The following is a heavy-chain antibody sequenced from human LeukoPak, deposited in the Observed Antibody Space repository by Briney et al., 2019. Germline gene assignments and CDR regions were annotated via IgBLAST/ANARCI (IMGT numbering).Heavy chain of an antibody. D-gene: IGHD3-22*01. Sequence: GGSLRLSCAASGFTFSSYGMHWVRQAPGKGLEWVAFIRYDGSNKYYADSVKGRFTISRDNSKNTLYLQMNSLRAEDTAVYYCAKDLIPYYYDSSDNWFDPWGQGTLVTVSS. CDR1: GFTFSSYG. J-gene: IGHJ5*02. CDR2: IRYDGSNK. CDR3: AKDLIPYYYDSSDNWFDP. V-gene: IGHV3-30*02.